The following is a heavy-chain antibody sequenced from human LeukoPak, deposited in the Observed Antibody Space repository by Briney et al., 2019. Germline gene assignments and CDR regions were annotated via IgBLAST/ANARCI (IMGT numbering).Heavy chain of an antibody. J-gene: IGHJ3*02. V-gene: IGHV1-2*02. CDR1: GYTFTGYY. Sequence: ASVKVSCKASGYTFTGYYMHWVRQAPGQGLEWMGWINPNSGGTNYAQKFQGRVTMTRDTSISTAYMELSRLRSDDTAVYYCARGQGNIVVVPAALDAFDIWGQGTMVTVSS. CDR3: ARGQGNIVVVPAALDAFDI. D-gene: IGHD2-2*01. CDR2: INPNSGGT.